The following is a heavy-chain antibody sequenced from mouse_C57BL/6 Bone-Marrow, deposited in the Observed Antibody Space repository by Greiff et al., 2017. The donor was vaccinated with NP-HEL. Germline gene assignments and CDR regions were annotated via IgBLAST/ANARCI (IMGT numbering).Heavy chain of an antibody. D-gene: IGHD2-3*01. Sequence: QVQLQQPGAELVRPGTSVKLSCKASGYTFTSYWMHWVKQRPVQGLEWIGVIDPSDSYTNYNQKFKGKATLTVDTSSSTAYMQLSSLTSEDSAVYYCAHGYYVDWGQGTLVTVSA. J-gene: IGHJ3*01. CDR3: AHGYYVD. CDR1: GYTFTSYW. CDR2: IDPSDSYT. V-gene: IGHV1-59*01.